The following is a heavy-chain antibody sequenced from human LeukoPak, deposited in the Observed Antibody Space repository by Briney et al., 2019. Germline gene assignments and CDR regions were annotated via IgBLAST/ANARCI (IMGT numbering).Heavy chain of an antibody. V-gene: IGHV3-48*01. CDR1: GFSFSDYH. J-gene: IGHJ4*02. D-gene: IGHD6-19*01. CDR3: AGRGALAGTSDH. Sequence: GGSLRLSCTASGFSFSDYHMNWVRQAPGKGPEWVSYITSSGRTIYYADSVRGRFAVSRDNAKNSLFLQMSSLRAEDTAVYYCAGRGALAGTSDHWGQGTLVTVSS. CDR2: ITSSGRTI.